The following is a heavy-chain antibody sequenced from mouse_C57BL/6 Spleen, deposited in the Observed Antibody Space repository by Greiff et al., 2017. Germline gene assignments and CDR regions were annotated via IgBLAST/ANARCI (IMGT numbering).Heavy chain of an antibody. D-gene: IGHD2-1*01. J-gene: IGHJ2*01. CDR2: FNLNYGTS. CDR3: ARSHLYYGNYVDY. CDR1: GYSFTDYN. V-gene: IGHV1-39*01. Sequence: VQLQQSGPELVKPGASVKISCKASGYSFTDYNMNWVKQSNGKSLEWIGVFNLNYGTSSYNQKFKGKATLSVDQPSSTAYMQLNSLTSEDSAVYYCARSHLYYGNYVDYWGQGTTLTVSS.